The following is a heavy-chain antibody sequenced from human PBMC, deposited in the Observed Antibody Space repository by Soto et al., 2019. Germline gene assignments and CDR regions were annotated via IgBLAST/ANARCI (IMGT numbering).Heavy chain of an antibody. CDR3: AREWRSSLADH. D-gene: IGHD6-6*01. CDR2: VFSRGST. V-gene: IGHV4-61*01. J-gene: IGHJ4*02. Sequence: PSETLSLTCAVSGDPVSTTTYFWSWIRQSPGKGLEWIGNVFSRGSTSYNPSLKSRVTVSLDTSKNQFSLTLRSVTDADTAIYYCAREWRSSLADHWGQGTLVTVSS. CDR1: GDPVSTTTYF.